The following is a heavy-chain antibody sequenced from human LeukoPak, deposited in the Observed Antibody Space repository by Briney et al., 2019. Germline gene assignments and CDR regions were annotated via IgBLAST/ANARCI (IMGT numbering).Heavy chain of an antibody. D-gene: IGHD6-13*01. V-gene: IGHV4-59*01. CDR3: ARGTYSSSWYLSDP. J-gene: IGHJ5*02. CDR1: GGSISSYY. CDR2: IYYSGST. Sequence: SETLSLTCTVSGGSISSYYWSWIRQPPGKGLEWIGYIYYSGSTNYNPSLKSRVTISVDTSKNQFSPKLSSVTAADTAVYYCARGTYSSSWYLSDPWGQGTLVTVSS.